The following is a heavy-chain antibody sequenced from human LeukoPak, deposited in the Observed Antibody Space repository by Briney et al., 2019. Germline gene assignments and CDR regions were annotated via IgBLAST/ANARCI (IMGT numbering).Heavy chain of an antibody. CDR1: GFTFSSYG. D-gene: IGHD3-10*01. Sequence: GGSLRLSCAASGFTFSSYGMSWVRQAPGKGLEWVSAISGSGGSTYYADSVKGRFTISRDNSKNTLYLQMNSLRAEDTAVYYCAKVPTYGSGSHWFDPWGQGTLVIVSS. CDR2: ISGSGGST. CDR3: AKVPTYGSGSHWFDP. V-gene: IGHV3-23*01. J-gene: IGHJ5*02.